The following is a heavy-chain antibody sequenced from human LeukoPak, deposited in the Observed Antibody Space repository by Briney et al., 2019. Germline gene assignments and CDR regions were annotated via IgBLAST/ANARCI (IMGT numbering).Heavy chain of an antibody. CDR1: GFTFRNYE. V-gene: IGHV3-48*03. CDR2: IRGGGSPI. D-gene: IGHD4-11*01. CDR3: AKERTTVSFYDYYYYMDV. J-gene: IGHJ6*03. Sequence: GGSLRLSCAASGFTFRNYEMNWVRQAPGKGLEWVSYIRGGGSPIYYADSVRGRFTISRDNSKNTLYLQMNSLRAEDTAVYYCAKERTTVSFYDYYYYMDVWGKGTTVTVSS.